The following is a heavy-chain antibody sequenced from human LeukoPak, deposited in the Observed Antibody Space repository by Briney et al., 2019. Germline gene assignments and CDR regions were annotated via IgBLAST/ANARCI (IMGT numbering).Heavy chain of an antibody. CDR2: IKQDGSEK. CDR3: ARDYSDTYYDFWSGFRKTNWFDP. V-gene: IGHV3-7*01. D-gene: IGHD3-3*01. Sequence: PGGSLRLSCAASGFTFSSYWMSWVRQAPGKGLEWVANIKQDGSEKYYVDSVKGRFTISRDNAKNSLYLQMNSLRAEDTAVYYCARDYSDTYYDFWSGFRKTNWFDPWGQGTLVTVSS. J-gene: IGHJ5*02. CDR1: GFTFSSYW.